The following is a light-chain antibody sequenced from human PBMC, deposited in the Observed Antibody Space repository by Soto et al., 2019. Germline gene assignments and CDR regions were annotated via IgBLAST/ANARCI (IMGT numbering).Light chain of an antibody. Sequence: EIVLTQSPVTLSLSPGELATLSCRASQSISDYLAWYQQKPGQGPRLLNYDASNRATGIPDRFSVSGSGTDFTFTISSLEPEDFAVDYCQPRYHWPPLTFGGGTRVELK. V-gene: IGKV3-11*01. CDR1: QSISDY. J-gene: IGKJ4*01. CDR2: DAS. CDR3: QPRYHWPPLT.